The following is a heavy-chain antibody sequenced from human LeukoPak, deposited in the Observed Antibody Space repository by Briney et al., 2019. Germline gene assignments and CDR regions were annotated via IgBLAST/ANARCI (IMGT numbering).Heavy chain of an antibody. CDR3: ARDIVAAGLFFDY. J-gene: IGHJ4*02. CDR1: VFTFSDYY. CDR2: IRGSGGDI. D-gene: IGHD1-26*01. V-gene: IGHV3-11*04. Sequence: GGSLRLSCAASVFTFSDYYMGWIRYAPRKGLEWVSYIRGSGGDIHYADSVKGRFPISRDNPKSSLYLQMNSLRAEHRSVSYCARDIVAAGLFFDYWGRGTLVTVSS.